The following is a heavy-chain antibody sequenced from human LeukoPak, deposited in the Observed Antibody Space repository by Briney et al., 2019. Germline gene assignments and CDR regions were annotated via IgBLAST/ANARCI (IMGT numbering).Heavy chain of an antibody. D-gene: IGHD1-1*01. CDR2: ISWKSGSI. V-gene: IGHV3-9*03. Sequence: GGSVRLSCAASGFTLDDYAMHWVRQAPGKGLEWVSGISWKSGSIGYADSVKGRFTISRDNSKNTLYLQMGSLRAEDMAVYYCARDAKPGGYYYYYMDVWGKGTTVTVSS. CDR1: GFTLDDYA. J-gene: IGHJ6*03. CDR3: ARDAKPGGYYYYYMDV.